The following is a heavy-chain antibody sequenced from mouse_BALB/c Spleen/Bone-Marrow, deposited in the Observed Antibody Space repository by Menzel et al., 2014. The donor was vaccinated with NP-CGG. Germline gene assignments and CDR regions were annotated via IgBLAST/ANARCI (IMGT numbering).Heavy chain of an antibody. V-gene: IGHV3-8*02. CDR3: SRFGYDYALDY. Sequence: EVKLQESGPSLVKPSQTLSLTCSVTGDSISSCYWNWIRKFPGNKLESMGYISYSGSTYYNPSLIRRISITRDTSKNQYDLQLNSVSTEDTATYYCSRFGYDYALDYWGQGTSVTVSS. CDR1: GDSISSCY. CDR2: ISYSGST. D-gene: IGHD2-2*01. J-gene: IGHJ4*01.